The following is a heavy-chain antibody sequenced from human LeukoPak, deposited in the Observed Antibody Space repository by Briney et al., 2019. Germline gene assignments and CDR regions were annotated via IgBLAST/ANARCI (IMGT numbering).Heavy chain of an antibody. CDR3: ARKQEGDYGGRDAFDI. D-gene: IGHD4-23*01. V-gene: IGHV4-59*11. CDR1: GGSISSHY. CDR2: IYYSGST. Sequence: SETLSLTCTVSGGSISSHYWSWIRQPPGKGLEWIGYIYYSGSTNYNPSLKSRATISVDTSKNQFSLKLSSVTAADTAVYCCARKQEGDYGGRDAFDIWGQGTMVTVSS. J-gene: IGHJ3*02.